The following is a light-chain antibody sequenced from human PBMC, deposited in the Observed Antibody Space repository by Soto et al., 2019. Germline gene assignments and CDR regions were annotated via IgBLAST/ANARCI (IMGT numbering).Light chain of an antibody. CDR3: GAWDSSLSAYV. CDR1: SSNIGYNY. CDR2: DDN. J-gene: IGLJ1*01. V-gene: IGLV1-51*01. Sequence: QSVLTQPPSVSAAPGQKVTISCSGSSSNIGYNYVSWYQPFPGTAPKLLIYDDNKRPSGIPGRFSGSKSGTSATLGFTGLQTGDEADYYCGAWDSSLSAYVFGPGTKLTVL.